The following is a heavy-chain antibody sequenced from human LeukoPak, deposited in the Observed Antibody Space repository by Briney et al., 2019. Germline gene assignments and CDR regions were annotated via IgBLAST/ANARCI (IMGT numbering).Heavy chain of an antibody. Sequence: PSETRSLTCAVSGGSISSSNWWSWVRQPPGKGLEWIGEIYHSGSTNYNPSLKSRVTISVDKSKNQFSLKLSSVTAADTAVYYCARAGGSSGWNVDYWGQGTLVAVSS. V-gene: IGHV4-4*02. D-gene: IGHD6-19*01. CDR1: GGSISSSNW. CDR3: ARAGGSSGWNVDY. J-gene: IGHJ4*02. CDR2: IYHSGST.